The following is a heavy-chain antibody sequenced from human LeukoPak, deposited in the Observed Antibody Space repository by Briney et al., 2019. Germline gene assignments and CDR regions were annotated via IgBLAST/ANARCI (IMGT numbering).Heavy chain of an antibody. CDR3: ARDLSTAPVGRLAAVLL. CDR1: GFPFSSYA. CDR2: ISDDERNK. J-gene: IGHJ4*02. D-gene: IGHD6-13*01. Sequence: PGGSLRLSCAASGFPFSSYAMHWVRQAPGKGLEWVALISDDERNKYYADSVKGRFTISRDNSKNTLFLQMNSLRSDDTSVYYCARDLSTAPVGRLAAVLLWGQGTLVTVSS. V-gene: IGHV3-30*04.